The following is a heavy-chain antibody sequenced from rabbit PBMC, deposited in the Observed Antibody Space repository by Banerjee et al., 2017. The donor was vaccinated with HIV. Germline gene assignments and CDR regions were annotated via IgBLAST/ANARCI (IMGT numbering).Heavy chain of an antibody. CDR3: ARDLAAVTGWNFGL. D-gene: IGHD7-1*01. Sequence: QSLEESGGDLVKPGASLTLSCKASGFSFSVNYWICWVRQAPGKGLEWIACIDTGSSGSTYYASWAKGRFTISKASSTTVTLQMTSLTAADTATYFCARDLAAVTGWNFGLWGPGTLVTVS. V-gene: IGHV1S40*01. CDR2: IDTGSSGST. J-gene: IGHJ4*01. CDR1: GFSFSVNYW.